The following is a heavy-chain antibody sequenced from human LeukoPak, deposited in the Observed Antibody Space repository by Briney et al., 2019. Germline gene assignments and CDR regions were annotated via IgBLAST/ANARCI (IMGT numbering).Heavy chain of an antibody. Sequence: PGGSLRLSCAAPGFTFSSYRMNWVRQAPGKGLEWVSSISSSSSYIYYADSVKGRFTISRDNAKNSLYLQMNSLRAEDTAVYYCARDGGYNWGYDYWGQGTLVTVSS. CDR2: ISSSSSYI. CDR1: GFTFSSYR. D-gene: IGHD5-24*01. CDR3: ARDGGYNWGYDY. V-gene: IGHV3-21*01. J-gene: IGHJ4*02.